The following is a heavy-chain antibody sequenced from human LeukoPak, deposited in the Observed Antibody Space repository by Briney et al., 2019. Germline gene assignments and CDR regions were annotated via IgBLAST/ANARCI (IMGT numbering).Heavy chain of an antibody. CDR2: ISAYNGNT. CDR3: ARRIAAAAAPLDY. CDR1: GYTFTSYG. D-gene: IGHD6-13*01. V-gene: IGHV1-18*01. Sequence: GTSVKVSCKASGYTFTSYGISWVRQVPGQGREWMGWISAYNGNTNYAQKLQGRVTMTTDTPTRTAYMELRSLRSDDTAVYYCARRIAAAAAPLDYWGQGTLVTVSS. J-gene: IGHJ4*02.